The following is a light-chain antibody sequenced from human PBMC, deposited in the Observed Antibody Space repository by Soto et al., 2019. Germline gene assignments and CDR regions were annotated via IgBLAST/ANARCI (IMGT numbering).Light chain of an antibody. J-gene: IGLJ2*01. V-gene: IGLV1-40*01. CDR3: QSYDSSLSVVV. CDR2: ESS. CDR1: SSSIGAEYD. Sequence: QSVLTQPSSVSGAPGQTVTISCTGSSSSIGAEYDVHWYQQLPGGAPKLLIYESSDRLSGVPDRFSGSKSGASASLAITGLQAEDEANYYCQSYDSSLSVVVFGGGTKLTVL.